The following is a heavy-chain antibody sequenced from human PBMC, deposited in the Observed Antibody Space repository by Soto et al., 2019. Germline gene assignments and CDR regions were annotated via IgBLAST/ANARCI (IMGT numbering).Heavy chain of an antibody. Sequence: QVQLLQSGAEVKRPGSSVKVSCEASGGTFSSLGFTWVRQAPGQGLEWMGGIIPISGRTTFAQKFQGRVRIIADESTRATYMELTTLTYDDTAMYYCATRGTQGRWLEFADYWGQGTLVTVSS. V-gene: IGHV1-69*19. J-gene: IGHJ4*02. D-gene: IGHD5-12*01. CDR3: ATRGTQGRWLEFADY. CDR2: IIPISGRT. CDR1: GGTFSSLG.